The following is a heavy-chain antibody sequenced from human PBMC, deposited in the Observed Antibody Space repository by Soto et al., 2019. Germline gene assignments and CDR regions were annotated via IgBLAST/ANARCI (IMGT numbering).Heavy chain of an antibody. J-gene: IGHJ5*02. Sequence: QVQLVQSGAEVKKPGSSVKVSCKASGGTFSSYTISWVRQAPGQGLESMGRIIPILGIANYAQKFQGRVTITADKSTSTAYMELSSLRSEDTAVYYCARDSKAVAGGFDPWGQGTLVTVSS. CDR1: GGTFSSYT. CDR3: ARDSKAVAGGFDP. V-gene: IGHV1-69*08. D-gene: IGHD6-19*01. CDR2: IIPILGIA.